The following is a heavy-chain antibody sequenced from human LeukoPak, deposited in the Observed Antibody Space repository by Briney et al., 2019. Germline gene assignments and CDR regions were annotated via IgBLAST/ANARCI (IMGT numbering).Heavy chain of an antibody. J-gene: IGHJ4*02. CDR1: GFTFSSYA. D-gene: IGHD1-26*01. CDR3: AKFFSGSYLAFDY. CDR2: IRGSGGST. V-gene: IGHV3-23*01. Sequence: GGSLRLSCAASGFTFSSYAMSWVRQAPGKGLEWVSAIRGSGGSTYYADSVKGRFTISRDNSKNTLYLQMNSLRAEDTAVYYCAKFFSGSYLAFDYWGQGTLVTVSS.